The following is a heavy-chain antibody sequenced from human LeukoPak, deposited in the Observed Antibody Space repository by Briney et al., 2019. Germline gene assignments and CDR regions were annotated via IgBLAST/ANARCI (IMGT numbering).Heavy chain of an antibody. CDR1: GFTFSSYA. Sequence: PGGSLRLSCAASGFTFSSYAMSWVRQAPGKGLEWVANIKQDGSEKYYVDSVKGRFTISRDNAKNSLYLQMNSLRAEDTAVYYXXXXXXXXXXXXXXXXXYYYYYYMDVWGKGTTVTVSS. J-gene: IGHJ6*03. V-gene: IGHV3-7*01. CDR3: XXXXXXXXXXXXXXXXYYYYYYMDV. CDR2: IKQDGSEK.